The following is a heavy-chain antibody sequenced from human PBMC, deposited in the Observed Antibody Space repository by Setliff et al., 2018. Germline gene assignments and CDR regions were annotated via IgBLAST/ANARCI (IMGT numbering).Heavy chain of an antibody. J-gene: IGHJ4*02. Sequence: GGSLRLSCVASGFTFGSYAMSWVRQTPGKGLEWVATISGSSVDTYYVDSVKGRFAISRDNSKNTLSLQMNSLRAEDTAVYYCAKDQPHKYDSIGSAPIDYWGQGTLVTVSS. D-gene: IGHD3-22*01. CDR1: GFTFGSYA. CDR2: ISGSSVDT. V-gene: IGHV3-23*01. CDR3: AKDQPHKYDSIGSAPIDY.